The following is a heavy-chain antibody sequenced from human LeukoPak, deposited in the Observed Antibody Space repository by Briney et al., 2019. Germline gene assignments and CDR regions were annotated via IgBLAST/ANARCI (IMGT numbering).Heavy chain of an antibody. D-gene: IGHD1-26*01. J-gene: IGHJ4*02. Sequence: ASVKVSCKASGGTFSSYAISWVRQAPGQGLEWMGGIIPIFGTANYAQKFQGRVTITADESTGTAYMELSSLRSEDTAVYYCARLGGATQAFDYWGQGTLVTVSS. CDR1: GGTFSSYA. CDR3: ARLGGATQAFDY. CDR2: IIPIFGTA. V-gene: IGHV1-69*01.